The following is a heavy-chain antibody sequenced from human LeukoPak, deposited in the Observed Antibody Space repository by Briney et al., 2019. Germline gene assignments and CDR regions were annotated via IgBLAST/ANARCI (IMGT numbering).Heavy chain of an antibody. CDR1: GLNFRKSW. J-gene: IGHJ4*02. D-gene: IGHD7-27*01. Sequence: GVSLRLSCAASGLNFRKSWMTWVRQGPGRGLEWVANIKDDGSEKYYVDSVKGRFTISRDNAKNSLYLQMNSLSAEDTAVYYCTNWGDTWGLDFWGQGILVSVSS. V-gene: IGHV3-7*01. CDR3: TNWGDTWGLDF. CDR2: IKDDGSEK.